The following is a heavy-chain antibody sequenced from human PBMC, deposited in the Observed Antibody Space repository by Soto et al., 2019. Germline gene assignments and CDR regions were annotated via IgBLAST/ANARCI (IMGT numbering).Heavy chain of an antibody. V-gene: IGHV3-15*07. CDR2: IKSRSDGGTT. Sequence: PGGSLRLSCAGSGFTFNSVWMSWVRQAPGKGLEWVGRIKSRSDGGTTEYAAPVKGRFTIFRDDLETTLYLQMSGLKTEDTAVYYCTPFNYWGLGTLVTVSS. J-gene: IGHJ4*02. CDR1: GFTFNSVW. CDR3: TPFNY.